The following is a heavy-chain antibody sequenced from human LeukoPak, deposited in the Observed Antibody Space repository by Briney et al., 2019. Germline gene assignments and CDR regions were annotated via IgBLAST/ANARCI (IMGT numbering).Heavy chain of an antibody. V-gene: IGHV1-8*01. CDR2: MSPNSGDT. D-gene: IGHD5-12*01. J-gene: IGHJ6*02. CDR3: ASCEAPITPPPYGFDV. Sequence: ASVKVSCKASGYTFTSYDFNWVRQATGQRPEWMGWMSPNSGDTGYAQKLQGRVTMTTDTSTSTAYMEMRSLRSDDTAVYYCASCEAPITPPPYGFDVWGQGTEVTVSS. CDR1: GYTFTSYD.